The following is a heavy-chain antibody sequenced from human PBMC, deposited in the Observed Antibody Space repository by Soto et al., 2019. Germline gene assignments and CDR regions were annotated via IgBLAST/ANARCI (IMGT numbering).Heavy chain of an antibody. V-gene: IGHV4-4*02. CDR1: GGSISSSNW. CDR2: IYHSGST. J-gene: IGHJ5*02. D-gene: IGHD4-17*01. CDR3: ARAISAYGDTTGGWFDP. Sequence: QVQLQESGPGLVKPSGTLSLTCAVSGGSISSSNWWSWVRQPPGKGLEWIGEIYHSGSTNYNPSLKRRVTISVDKSKNHFSLKLSSVTAADTAVYYCARAISAYGDTTGGWFDPWGQGTLVTVSS.